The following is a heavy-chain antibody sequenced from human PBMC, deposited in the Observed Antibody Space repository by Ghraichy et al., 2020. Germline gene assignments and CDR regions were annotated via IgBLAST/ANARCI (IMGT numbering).Heavy chain of an antibody. V-gene: IGHV3-53*01. CDR2: IYSGGST. CDR3: ARDWGYYYDSSGYPHNYYYGMDV. J-gene: IGHJ6*02. CDR1: GFTVSSNY. Sequence: GGSLNISCAASGFTVSSNYMSWVRQAPGKGLEWVSVIYSGGSTYYADSVKGRFTISRDNSKNTLYLQMNSLRAEDTAVYYCARDWGYYYDSSGYPHNYYYGMDVWGQGTTVTVSS. D-gene: IGHD3-22*01.